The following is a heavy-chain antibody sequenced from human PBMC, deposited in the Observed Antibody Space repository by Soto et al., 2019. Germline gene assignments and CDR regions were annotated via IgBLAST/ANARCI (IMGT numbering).Heavy chain of an antibody. CDR3: ATVSSENYYYYYMDV. V-gene: IGHV1-24*01. Sequence: ASVKVSCKVSGYTLTELSMHWVRQAPGKGLEWMGGFDPEDGETIYAQKFQGRVTMTEDTSTDTAYMELSSLRSEDTAVYYCATVSSENYYYYYMDVWGKGTTVTVSS. CDR2: FDPEDGET. CDR1: GYTLTELS. J-gene: IGHJ6*03.